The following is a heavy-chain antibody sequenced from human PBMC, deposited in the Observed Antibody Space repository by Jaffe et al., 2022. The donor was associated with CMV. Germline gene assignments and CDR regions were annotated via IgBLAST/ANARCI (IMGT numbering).Heavy chain of an antibody. CDR1: GFTFGDYA. J-gene: IGHJ6*03. CDR3: TRPYYGSGSDLPPGNYYYYYYMDV. D-gene: IGHD3-10*01. V-gene: IGHV3-49*04. CDR2: IRSKAYGGTT. Sequence: EVQLVESGGGLVQPGRSLRLSCTASGFTFGDYAMSWVRQAPGKGLEWVGFIRSKAYGGTTEYAASVKGRFTISRDDSKSIAYLQMNSLKTEDTAVYYCTRPYYGSGSDLPPGNYYYYYYMDVWGKGTTVTVSS.